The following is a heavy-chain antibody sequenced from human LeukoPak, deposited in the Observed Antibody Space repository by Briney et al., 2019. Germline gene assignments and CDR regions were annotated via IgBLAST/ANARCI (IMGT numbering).Heavy chain of an antibody. CDR3: AELVVPAAIPGVWFDP. Sequence: SETLSLTCTVSGGSISSHYWSWIRQPPGKGLEWIGYIYHSGSTNYNPSLKSRVTISADTSKNQFSLKLSSATAADTAVYYCAELVVPAAIPGVWFDPWGQGTLVTVSS. D-gene: IGHD2-2*02. CDR2: IYHSGST. J-gene: IGHJ5*02. CDR1: GGSISSHY. V-gene: IGHV4-59*11.